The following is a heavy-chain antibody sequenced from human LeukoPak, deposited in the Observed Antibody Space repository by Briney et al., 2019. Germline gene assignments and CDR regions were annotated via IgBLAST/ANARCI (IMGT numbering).Heavy chain of an antibody. D-gene: IGHD1-26*01. CDR3: AKDRLGATGGYFQH. J-gene: IGHJ1*01. V-gene: IGHV3-9*01. Sequence: GGSLRLSCAASGFTFSTYAMDWVRQAPGKGLEWVSGISWNSGSIGYADSVKGRFTISRDNAKNSLYLQMNSLRAEDTALYYCAKDRLGATGGYFQHWGQGTLVTVSS. CDR2: ISWNSGSI. CDR1: GFTFSTYA.